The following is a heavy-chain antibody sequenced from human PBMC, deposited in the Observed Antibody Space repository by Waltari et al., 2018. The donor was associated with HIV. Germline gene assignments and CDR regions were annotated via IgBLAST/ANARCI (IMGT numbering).Heavy chain of an antibody. J-gene: IGHJ4*02. CDR2: IYYSGST. D-gene: IGHD3-9*01. V-gene: IGHV4-39*01. CDR1: GASISSSNYY. Sequence: QLQLQESGPGLVKPSEPLSLPCTVSGASISSSNYYWGWIRQPPGKGLEWIGSIYYSGSTYYNPSLKSRVTISVDTSKNQFSLKLSSVTAADTAVYYCARHRRNDIGDYWGQGTLVTVSS. CDR3: ARHRRNDIGDY.